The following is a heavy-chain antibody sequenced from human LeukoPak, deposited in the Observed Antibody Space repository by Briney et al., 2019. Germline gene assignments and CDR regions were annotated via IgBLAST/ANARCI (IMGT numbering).Heavy chain of an antibody. CDR2: FYPGDSDT. Sequence: GESLKISCKGSGYSFTSYWIGWVRQMPGKGLEWMGIFYPGDSDTRYSPSFQGQVTISADKSISTAYLQWSSLKASDTAMYYCARVDTAMVTTLGYFDYWGQGTLVTVSS. J-gene: IGHJ4*02. V-gene: IGHV5-51*01. CDR1: GYSFTSYW. D-gene: IGHD5-18*01. CDR3: ARVDTAMVTTLGYFDY.